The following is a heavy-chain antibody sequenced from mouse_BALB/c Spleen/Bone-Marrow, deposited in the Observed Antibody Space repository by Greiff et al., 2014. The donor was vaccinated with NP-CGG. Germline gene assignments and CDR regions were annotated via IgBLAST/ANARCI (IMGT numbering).Heavy chain of an antibody. CDR1: GYSFTSYT. CDR3: AREGTYKGGSGHFDY. Sequence: QVQLQQSGAELARPGASVKMSCKASGYSFTSYTMHWVKQRPGQGLEWIAYINPRNTYSDYNQKFKDRATVTADKSSSTAYMQLSSLTSGDSAVYYCAREGTYKGGSGHFDYWGQGTTLTVSS. V-gene: IGHV1-4*01. D-gene: IGHD1-1*02. CDR2: INPRNTYS. J-gene: IGHJ2*01.